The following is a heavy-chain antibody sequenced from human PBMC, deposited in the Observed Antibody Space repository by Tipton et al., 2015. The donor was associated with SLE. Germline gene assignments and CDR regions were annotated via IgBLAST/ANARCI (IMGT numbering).Heavy chain of an antibody. CDR3: AREVEREWEQWLVLDY. CDR2: VYHTGNT. CDR1: TYFISNGHN. J-gene: IGHJ4*02. D-gene: IGHD6-19*01. V-gene: IGHV4-38-2*02. Sequence: TLSLTCSVSTYFISNGHNWAWVRQPPGKGLEWIGTVYHTGNTYYNPSLKSRVTMSVDTSKNQFSLKLSSVTAADTAVYYCAREVEREWEQWLVLDYWGQGTLITVSS.